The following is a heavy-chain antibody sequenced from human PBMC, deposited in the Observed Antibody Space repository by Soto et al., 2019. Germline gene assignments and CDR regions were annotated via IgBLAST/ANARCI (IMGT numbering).Heavy chain of an antibody. J-gene: IGHJ4*01. CDR1: GYTFTSYD. CDR3: ARRAATTGWNGFGADKYYFDF. Sequence: ASVKVSCKASGYTFTSYDIYWVRQATGQGLEWMGWMNPNTGNSGYAQKFQGRVTMTSDTSISTAHMELSSLRYDDTAVYYCARRAATTGWNGFGADKYYFDFWGHGTLVSVSP. V-gene: IGHV1-8*01. D-gene: IGHD1-1*01. CDR2: MNPNTGNS.